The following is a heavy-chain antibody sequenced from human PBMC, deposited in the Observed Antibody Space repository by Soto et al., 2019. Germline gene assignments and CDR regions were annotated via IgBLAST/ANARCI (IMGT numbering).Heavy chain of an antibody. CDR2: INPSGGST. CDR3: ARGDYGDSLDYYYGMDV. D-gene: IGHD4-17*01. J-gene: IGHJ6*02. CDR1: GYTFTSYY. V-gene: IGHV1-46*01. Sequence: ASVKVSCKASGYTFTSYYMHWLRQAPGQGLEWMGIINPSGGSTSYAQKFQGRVTMTRDTSTSTVYMELSSLRSEDTAVYYCARGDYGDSLDYYYGMDVWGQGTTVTVSS.